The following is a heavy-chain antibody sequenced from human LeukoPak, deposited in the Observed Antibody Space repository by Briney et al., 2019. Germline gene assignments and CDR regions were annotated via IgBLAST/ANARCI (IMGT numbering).Heavy chain of an antibody. J-gene: IGHJ6*02. D-gene: IGHD6-6*01. CDR2: INAGNGNT. CDR1: GYTFTSYA. Sequence: ASVKVSCKASGYTFTSYAMHWVRQAPGQRLEWMGWINAGNGNTKYSQKFQGRVTITRDTSASTAYMELSSLRSEDTAVYYCARNPQAQYYYGMDVWGQGTTVTVSS. V-gene: IGHV1-3*01. CDR3: ARNPQAQYYYGMDV.